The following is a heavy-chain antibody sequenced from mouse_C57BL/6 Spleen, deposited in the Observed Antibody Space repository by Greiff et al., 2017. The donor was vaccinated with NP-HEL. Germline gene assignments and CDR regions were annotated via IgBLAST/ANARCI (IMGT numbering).Heavy chain of an antibody. D-gene: IGHD1-1*01. CDR1: GYTFTSYW. Sequence: QVQLQQPGAELVKPGASVKLSCKASGYTFTSYWMHWVKQRPGQGLEWIGMIHPNSGSTNYNEKFKSKATLTVDKSSSTAYMQLSSLTSEDSAVYYCAHHYYGSSHWYFDVWGTGTTVTVSS. J-gene: IGHJ1*03. V-gene: IGHV1-64*01. CDR3: AHHYYGSSHWYFDV. CDR2: IHPNSGST.